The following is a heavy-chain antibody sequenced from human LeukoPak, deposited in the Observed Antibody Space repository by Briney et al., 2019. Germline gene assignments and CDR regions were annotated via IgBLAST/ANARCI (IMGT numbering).Heavy chain of an antibody. CDR2: INPNSGGT. Sequence: ASVKVSCKASGFSFTGSVIQWVRQAPGQGLEWMGWINPNSGGTNYAQKFQGRVTMTRDTSISTAYMELSRLRSDDTAVYYCARPTLSFGYSSGWYDFDYWGQGTLVTVSS. CDR1: GFSFTGSV. CDR3: ARPTLSFGYSSGWYDFDY. V-gene: IGHV1-2*02. J-gene: IGHJ4*02. D-gene: IGHD6-19*01.